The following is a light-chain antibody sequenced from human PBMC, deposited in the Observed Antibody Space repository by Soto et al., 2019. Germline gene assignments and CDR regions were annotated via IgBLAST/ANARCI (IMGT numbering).Light chain of an antibody. CDR1: QSVSSN. J-gene: IGKJ1*01. V-gene: IGKV3-15*01. CDR2: GAS. CDR3: QQYNSWPPT. Sequence: EIVMTQSPATLSVSPRERATLSCRASQSVSSNLAWYQQKPGQAPRLLIFGASTRATGIPARFSGSESGTEFTLTINSLQSEDFALYYCQQYNSWPPTFGQGTKVEIK.